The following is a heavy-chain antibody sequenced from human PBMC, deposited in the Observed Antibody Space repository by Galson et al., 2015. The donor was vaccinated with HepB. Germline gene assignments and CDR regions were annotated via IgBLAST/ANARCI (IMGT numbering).Heavy chain of an antibody. J-gene: IGHJ4*02. D-gene: IGHD4-11*01. CDR3: TTFLEMTTVQY. Sequence: SLRLSCAASGFTFRHAWMSWVRQAPGQGLEWVGRIKKESEGGTTDYAAPVKGRFTISRDDSKNTLYLEMNSLKTEDTALYYCTTFLEMTTVQYWGQGTLVTVSS. CDR1: GFTFRHAW. CDR2: IKKESEGGTT. V-gene: IGHV3-15*01.